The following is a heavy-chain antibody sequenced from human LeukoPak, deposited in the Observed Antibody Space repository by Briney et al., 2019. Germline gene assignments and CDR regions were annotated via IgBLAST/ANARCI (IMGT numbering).Heavy chain of an antibody. CDR2: INAFNGNT. Sequence: SVKVSYKASGYTFTSYGISWVRPAPGQGVAGMGWINAFNGNTNQEHQLQGRVTLTTDTSTGTAYMELRSLRSREPARIYLGKVIVVVVAAIRDLNFHYWGQATLVTVSS. CDR1: GYTFTSYG. J-gene: IGHJ4*02. D-gene: IGHD2-15*01. CDR3: GKVIVVVVAAIRDLNFHY. V-gene: IGHV1-18*01.